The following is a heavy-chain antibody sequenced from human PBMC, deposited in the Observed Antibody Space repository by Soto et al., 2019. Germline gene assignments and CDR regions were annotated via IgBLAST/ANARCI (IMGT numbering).Heavy chain of an antibody. J-gene: IGHJ4*02. CDR3: ARALYYYDNSGLAY. CDR1: GYTFTSYG. D-gene: IGHD3-22*01. V-gene: IGHV1-18*01. Sequence: GAPVNVSCKASGYTFTSYGVSWVRQAPGQGLEWMGWINIYSGDANYAQSFQDRVTMTRHTSTNTVYMEMRTLRSDDTAVYYCARALYYYDNSGLAYWGQGTLVTVSS. CDR2: INIYSGDA.